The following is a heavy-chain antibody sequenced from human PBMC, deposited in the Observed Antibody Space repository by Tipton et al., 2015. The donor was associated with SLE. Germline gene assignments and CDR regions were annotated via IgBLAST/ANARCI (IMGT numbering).Heavy chain of an antibody. CDR1: GGSISSYY. D-gene: IGHD3-3*01. Sequence: TLSLTCTVSGGSISSYYWSWIRQPPGKGLEWIGYIYYSGSTNYNPSLKSRVTISVDTSKNQFSLKLSSVTAADTAVYWCAREDDFWSGHYDYWGQGTLVTVSS. V-gene: IGHV4-59*12. J-gene: IGHJ4*02. CDR3: AREDDFWSGHYDY. CDR2: IYYSGST.